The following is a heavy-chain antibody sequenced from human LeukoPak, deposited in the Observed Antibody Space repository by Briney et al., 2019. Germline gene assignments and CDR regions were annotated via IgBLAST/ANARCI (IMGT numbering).Heavy chain of an antibody. CDR3: AREGTGTTSR. CDR1: GFTFSSYA. J-gene: IGHJ4*02. CDR2: ISGSGGST. Sequence: GGSLRLSCAASGFTFSSYAMSWVRQAPGKGLEWVSAISGSGGSTYYADSVKGRFTISRDNAKNSLYLQMNSLRAEDTAVYYCAREGTGTTSRWGQGTLVTVSS. D-gene: IGHD1-1*01. V-gene: IGHV3-23*01.